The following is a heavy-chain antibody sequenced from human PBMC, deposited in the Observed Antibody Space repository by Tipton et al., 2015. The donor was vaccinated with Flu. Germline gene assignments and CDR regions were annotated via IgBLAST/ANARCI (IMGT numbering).Heavy chain of an antibody. D-gene: IGHD5-18*01. J-gene: IGHJ4*02. V-gene: IGHV3-48*03. CDR3: AKGLRLYSYGYFFDY. CDR1: GFTFSSYE. CDR2: ISSSGSTI. Sequence: SLRLSCAVSGFTFSSYEMNWVRQAPGKGLEWLSYISSSGSTISYADSVRGRFTISRDNSKNTLYLQMNSLRAEDSAVYYCAKGLRLYSYGYFFDYWGQGTLVTVSS.